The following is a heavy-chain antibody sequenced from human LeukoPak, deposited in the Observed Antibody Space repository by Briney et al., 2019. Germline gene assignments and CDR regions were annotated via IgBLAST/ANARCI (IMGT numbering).Heavy chain of an antibody. D-gene: IGHD2-2*01. CDR2: NNPNSGGT. CDR3: ARSPYCSSTSCYYWFDP. CDR1: GYTFTGYY. Sequence: ASVKVSCKASGYTFTGYYMHWVRQAPGQGLEWMGWNNPNSGGTNYAQKFQGWVTMTRDTSISTAYMELSRLRSDDTAVYYCARSPYCSSTSCYYWFDPWGQGTLVTVSS. V-gene: IGHV1-2*04. J-gene: IGHJ5*02.